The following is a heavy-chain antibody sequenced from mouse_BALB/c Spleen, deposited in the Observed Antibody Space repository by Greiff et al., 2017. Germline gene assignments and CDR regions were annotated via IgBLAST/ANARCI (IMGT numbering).Heavy chain of an antibody. V-gene: IGHV5-17*02. Sequence: EVHLVESGGGLVQPGGSRKLSCAASGFTFSSFGMHWVRQAPEKGLEWVAYISSGSSTIYYADTVKGRFTISRDNPKNTLFLQMTSLRSEDTAMYYCARATVVDWNWYFDVWGAGTTVTVSS. CDR2: ISSGSSTI. J-gene: IGHJ1*01. CDR3: ARATVVDWNWYFDV. D-gene: IGHD1-1*01. CDR1: GFTFSSFG.